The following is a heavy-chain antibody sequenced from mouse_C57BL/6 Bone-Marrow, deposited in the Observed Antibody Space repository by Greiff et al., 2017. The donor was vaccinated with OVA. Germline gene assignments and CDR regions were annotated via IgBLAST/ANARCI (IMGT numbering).Heavy chain of an antibody. Sequence: DVHLVESGGGLVQPGGSLKLSCAASGFTFSDYYMYWVRQTPEKRLEWVAYISNGGGSTYYPDTVKGRFTISRDNAKNTLYLQMSRLKSEDTAMYYCARRYYYGSSSWFAYWGQGTLVTVSA. CDR1: GFTFSDYY. V-gene: IGHV5-12*01. CDR3: ARRYYYGSSSWFAY. CDR2: ISNGGGST. J-gene: IGHJ3*01. D-gene: IGHD1-1*01.